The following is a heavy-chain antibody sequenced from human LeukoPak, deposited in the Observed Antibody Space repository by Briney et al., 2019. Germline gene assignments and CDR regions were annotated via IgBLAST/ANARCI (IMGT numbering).Heavy chain of an antibody. V-gene: IGHV3-30-3*01. CDR1: GFTFSIYD. Sequence: SGRSLRLSCAASGFTFSIYDMYWVRQAPGKGLEWVAFISYDGTSKYYADSVKGRFTISRDNSKSTLYLQMNSLRAEDTAVYYCAREYYDSSGSQGDYFDYWGQGTLVTVPS. D-gene: IGHD3-22*01. J-gene: IGHJ4*02. CDR2: ISYDGTSK. CDR3: AREYYDSSGSQGDYFDY.